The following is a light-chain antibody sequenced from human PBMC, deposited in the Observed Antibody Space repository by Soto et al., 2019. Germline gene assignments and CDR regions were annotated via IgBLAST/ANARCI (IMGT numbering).Light chain of an antibody. CDR3: AARDDRLNGVV. Sequence: QLVLTQPPSASGTPGQRVTISCSGSSSNIGTNTVNWYQQLPGTAPKLLIYSNNQRPSGVPDRFSGSKSATSASLAISGLQSEDEADYYCAARDDRLNGVVLGGGTKLTVL. CDR1: SSNIGTNT. J-gene: IGLJ2*01. V-gene: IGLV1-44*01. CDR2: SNN.